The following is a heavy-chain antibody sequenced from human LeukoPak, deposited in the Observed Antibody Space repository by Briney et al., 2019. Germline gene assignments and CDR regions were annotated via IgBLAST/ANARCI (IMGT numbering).Heavy chain of an antibody. Sequence: ASVKVSRMASGYTLSNYGVSWVRQAPGQGVEWMGWINTYNGKTKFPQELQGRVTMTTDTSTSTAYMELRSLTSDDPALYYCARMSVVRGVTSFDYWGQGTLVTVSS. J-gene: IGHJ4*02. CDR1: GYTLSNYG. CDR2: INTYNGKT. CDR3: ARMSVVRGVTSFDY. D-gene: IGHD3-10*01. V-gene: IGHV1-18*01.